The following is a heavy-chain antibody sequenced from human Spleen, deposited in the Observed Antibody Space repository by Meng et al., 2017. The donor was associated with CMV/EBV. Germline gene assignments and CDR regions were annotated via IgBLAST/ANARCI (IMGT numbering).Heavy chain of an antibody. Sequence: LSLTCAASGFTFSSYGMHWVRQAPGKGLEWVSSISSSSSYIYYADSVKGRFTISRDNAKNSLYLQMNSLRAEDTAVYYCAREVGAAPFLDYWGQGTLVTVSS. CDR1: GFTFSSYG. V-gene: IGHV3-21*01. D-gene: IGHD2-15*01. CDR2: ISSSSSYI. J-gene: IGHJ4*02. CDR3: AREVGAAPFLDY.